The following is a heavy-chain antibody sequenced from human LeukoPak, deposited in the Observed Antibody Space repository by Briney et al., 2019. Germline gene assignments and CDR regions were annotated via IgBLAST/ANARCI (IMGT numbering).Heavy chain of an antibody. Sequence: PGGSLRLSCAASGFTFSGYAMNWVRQAPGKGLEWVSAVSGSGGSTYYADSVKGRFTISRDNAKNSLYLQMNSLRAEDTAVYYCARVKSYDSSGWHFDYWGQGTLVTVSS. CDR3: ARVKSYDSSGWHFDY. V-gene: IGHV3-23*01. J-gene: IGHJ4*02. D-gene: IGHD3-22*01. CDR1: GFTFSGYA. CDR2: VSGSGGST.